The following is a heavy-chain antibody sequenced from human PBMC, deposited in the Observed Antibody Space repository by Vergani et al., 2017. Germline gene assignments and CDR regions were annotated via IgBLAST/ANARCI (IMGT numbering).Heavy chain of an antibody. Sequence: QLQLQESGPGLVKPSETLSLTCTVSGGSISSSSYYWGWIRQPPGKGLEWIGYIYYSGSTYYNPSLKSRVTISVDTSKNQFSLKLSSVTAADTAVYYCARTLSYYDFWSGYAGDYYYYYMDVWGKGTTVTVSS. J-gene: IGHJ6*03. CDR3: ARTLSYYDFWSGYAGDYYYYYMDV. CDR2: IYYSGST. V-gene: IGHV4-39*07. D-gene: IGHD3-3*01. CDR1: GGSISSSSYY.